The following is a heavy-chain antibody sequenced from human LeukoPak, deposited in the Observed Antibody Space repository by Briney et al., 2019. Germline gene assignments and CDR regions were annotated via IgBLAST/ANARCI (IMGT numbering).Heavy chain of an antibody. CDR1: GFTFSSYS. CDR2: ISSSGSHM. CDR3: ARDGEKWELSDGMDV. J-gene: IGHJ6*02. Sequence: GGSLRLSCAASGFTFSSYSMNWVRQAPGKGLEWVSSISSSGSHMYYADSVKGRFTISRDNAKNSLYLQMNSLRAEDTAVYYCARDGEKWELSDGMDVWGQGTTVTVSS. V-gene: IGHV3-21*01. D-gene: IGHD1-26*01.